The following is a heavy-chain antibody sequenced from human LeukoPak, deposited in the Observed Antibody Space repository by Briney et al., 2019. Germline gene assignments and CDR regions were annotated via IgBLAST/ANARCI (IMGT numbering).Heavy chain of an antibody. Sequence: ASVKVSCKASGYTFTSYYIHWARQAPGQGLEWMGLINPSGGSTNYAQKFQGRVTMTRDTSTSTIYMEVSSLRSEDTAVYYCATSSRVVNWFDPWGQGTLVTVSS. CDR2: INPSGGST. D-gene: IGHD3-10*01. CDR3: ATSSRVVNWFDP. V-gene: IGHV1-46*01. J-gene: IGHJ5*02. CDR1: GYTFTSYY.